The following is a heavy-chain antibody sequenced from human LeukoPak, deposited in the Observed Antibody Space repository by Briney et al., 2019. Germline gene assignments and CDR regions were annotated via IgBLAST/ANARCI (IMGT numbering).Heavy chain of an antibody. J-gene: IGHJ6*03. CDR3: ARQHDSYHYYYVDV. CDR1: GYSISSGYY. V-gene: IGHV4-38-2*01. CDR2: LYHSDSI. Sequence: TSETLSLTCAVSGYSISSGYYCIWIRQPPGKGLEWIGSLYHSDSIYYNPSLESRVTMSVDTSKNQFSLKLSFVTAADTAAYYCARQHDSYHYYYVDVWGTGTTVTVSS. D-gene: IGHD6-13*01.